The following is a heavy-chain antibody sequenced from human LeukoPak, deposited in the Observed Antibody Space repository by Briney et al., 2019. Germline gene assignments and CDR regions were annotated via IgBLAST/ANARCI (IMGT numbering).Heavy chain of an antibody. CDR1: SGSISSSNYY. CDR3: ARGRDLNYYDKGAFDI. V-gene: IGHV4-61*02. CDR2: ISTIGIT. D-gene: IGHD3-22*01. J-gene: IGHJ3*02. Sequence: SETLSLTCTVSSGSISSSNYYWSWIRQPAGGGLEWIGRISTIGITNYNPSLISRVTISIDTSKNQFSLKLSSVTAADTAVYYCARGRDLNYYDKGAFDIWGQGTMVTVSS.